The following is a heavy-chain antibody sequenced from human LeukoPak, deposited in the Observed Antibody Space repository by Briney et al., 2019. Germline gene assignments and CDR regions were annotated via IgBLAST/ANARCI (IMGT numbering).Heavy chain of an antibody. J-gene: IGHJ4*02. Sequence: ASVTVSFKASGYTFTSYGISGVRQARGQGLEGMGWISAYNGNTNYAQKLQGRVTMTTDTSTSTAYMELRSLRSDDTAVYYCAREADSYYYGSGSYSYWGQGTLVTVSS. CDR3: AREADSYYYGSGSYSY. D-gene: IGHD3-10*01. CDR1: GYTFTSYG. V-gene: IGHV1-18*01. CDR2: ISAYNGNT.